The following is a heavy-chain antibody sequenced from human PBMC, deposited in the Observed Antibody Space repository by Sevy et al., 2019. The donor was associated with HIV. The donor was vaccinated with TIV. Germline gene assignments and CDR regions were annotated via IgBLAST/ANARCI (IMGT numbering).Heavy chain of an antibody. D-gene: IGHD3-10*01. Sequence: GGSLGLSCVDSGFTFSRYSMNWVRQAPGKGLEWVSSISSSSSYIYYGDSAKGRFTISRDNAKNSLYMQMNSLRAEDTAVYYCARDRDGSGSLGGYGMDVWGQGTTVTVSS. V-gene: IGHV3-21*01. CDR2: ISSSSSYI. J-gene: IGHJ6*02. CDR3: ARDRDGSGSLGGYGMDV. CDR1: GFTFSRYS.